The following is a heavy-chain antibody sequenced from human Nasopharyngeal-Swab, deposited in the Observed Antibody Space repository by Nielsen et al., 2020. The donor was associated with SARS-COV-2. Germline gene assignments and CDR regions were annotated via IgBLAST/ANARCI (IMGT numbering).Heavy chain of an antibody. V-gene: IGHV3-48*03. CDR1: GFTFNNFE. CDR2: ISTSGTTM. D-gene: IGHD3-22*01. Sequence: WGSLRLSCAAAGFTFNNFELTWVRQAPGKGLEWLSSISTSGTTMYYADSVKGRFTISRDDAKNSLYLQMNSLRVEDTAVYYCARGPLFDSSGYYLDFDAWGQGTLVTVSS. J-gene: IGHJ4*02. CDR3: ARGPLFDSSGYYLDFDA.